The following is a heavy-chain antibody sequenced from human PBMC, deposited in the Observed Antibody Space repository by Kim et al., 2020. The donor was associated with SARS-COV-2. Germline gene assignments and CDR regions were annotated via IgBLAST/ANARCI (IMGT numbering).Heavy chain of an antibody. V-gene: IGHV5-51*01. CDR1: GYSFTSYW. Sequence: GESLKISCKGSGYSFTSYWIGWVRQMPGKGLEWMGIIYPGDSDTRYSPSFQGQVTISADKSISTAHLQWSSLKASDTAMYYCARVLMITFGVVIVRTDAFDIWGQGTMVTVSS. D-gene: IGHD3-16*02. J-gene: IGHJ3*02. CDR3: ARVLMITFGVVIVRTDAFDI. CDR2: IYPGDSDT.